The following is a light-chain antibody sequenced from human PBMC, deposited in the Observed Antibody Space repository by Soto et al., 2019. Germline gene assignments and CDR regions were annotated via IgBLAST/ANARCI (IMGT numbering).Light chain of an antibody. CDR2: EVS. CDR3: SSYTRGSTLVV. J-gene: IGLJ3*02. V-gene: IGLV2-14*01. CDR1: SSDVGRYNY. Sequence: QSVLTQPASVSGSPGQSITISCTGTSSDVGRYNYVSWYQQHPGKAPKLMIYEVSNRPSGVSTRFSGSKSGNTASLTISGLQAEDEADYYCSSYTRGSTLVVFGGGTKVTVL.